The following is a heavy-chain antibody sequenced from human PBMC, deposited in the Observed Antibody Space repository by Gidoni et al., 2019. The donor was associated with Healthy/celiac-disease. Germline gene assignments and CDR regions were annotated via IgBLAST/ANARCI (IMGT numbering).Heavy chain of an antibody. CDR3: ARHQEGGDPNFDY. CDR1: GYSFTSYW. Sequence: CKGSGYSFTSYWISWVRQMPGKGLEWMGRIDPSDSYTNYSPSFQGHVTISADKSISTAYLQWSSLKASDTAMYYCARHQEGGDPNFDYWGQGTLVTVSS. CDR2: IDPSDSYT. D-gene: IGHD2-21*02. J-gene: IGHJ4*02. V-gene: IGHV5-10-1*01.